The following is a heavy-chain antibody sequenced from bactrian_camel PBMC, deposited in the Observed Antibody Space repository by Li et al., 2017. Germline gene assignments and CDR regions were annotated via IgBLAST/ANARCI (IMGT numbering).Heavy chain of an antibody. CDR3: AAGWTVIPGAACEYKS. CDR2: IATGSGNT. CDR1: GYTYSTGC. J-gene: IGHJ4*01. Sequence: VQLVESGGGSAQTGGSLRLSCAFSGYTYSTGCMGWFRQAPGKEREGVARIATGSGNTYYADSVTGRFTVSQDAAKNTVYLQMNSLKPEDAGLYYCAAGWTVIPGAACEYKSWGRGTQVTVS. V-gene: IGHV3S40*01. D-gene: IGHD5*01.